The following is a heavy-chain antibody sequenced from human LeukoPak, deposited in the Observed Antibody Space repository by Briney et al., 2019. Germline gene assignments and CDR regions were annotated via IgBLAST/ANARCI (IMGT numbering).Heavy chain of an antibody. CDR2: ISWNSGSI. J-gene: IGHJ4*02. CDR1: GFTFSSYA. V-gene: IGHV3-9*01. CDR3: AKDNRRHYTSGPNPDSLH. Sequence: KPGGSLRLSCAASGFTFSSYAMSWVRQAPGKGLEWVSGISWNSGSIDYADSVKGRFTISRDNAKNSLYLQMNSLRVEDTAFYYCAKDNRRHYTSGPNPDSLHWGQGALVTVSS. D-gene: IGHD6-19*01.